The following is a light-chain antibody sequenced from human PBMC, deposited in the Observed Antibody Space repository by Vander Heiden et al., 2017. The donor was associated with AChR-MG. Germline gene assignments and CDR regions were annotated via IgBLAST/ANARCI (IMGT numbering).Light chain of an antibody. Sequence: DVVMTQSPLSLPVTLGQPASISCRSSQSLVHSDGNTYLSWFHQRPGQSPRRLIYKVSNRDSGVPDKFSGSGSGTDFTLKISRVEAEDVGVYYCRQETHRPPWTFGQGTKVEIK. V-gene: IGKV2-30*02. CDR2: KVS. CDR3: RQETHRPPWT. CDR1: QSLVHSDGNTY. J-gene: IGKJ1*01.